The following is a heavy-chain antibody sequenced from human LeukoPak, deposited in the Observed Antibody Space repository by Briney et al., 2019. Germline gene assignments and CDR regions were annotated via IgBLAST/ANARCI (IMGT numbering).Heavy chain of an antibody. J-gene: IGHJ6*03. V-gene: IGHV3-30-3*01. Sequence: GRSLRLSCAASGFTFSSYAMHWVRQAPGKGLEWVAVISYDGSNKYYADSVKGRFTISRDNSKNTLYLQMNSLRAEDTAVYYCARVSSTSSYYMDVWGKGTTVTVSS. CDR2: ISYDGSNK. D-gene: IGHD2-2*01. CDR1: GFTFSSYA. CDR3: ARVSSTSSYYMDV.